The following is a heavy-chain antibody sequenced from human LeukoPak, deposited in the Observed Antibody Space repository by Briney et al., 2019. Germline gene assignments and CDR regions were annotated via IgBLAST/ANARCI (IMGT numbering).Heavy chain of an antibody. D-gene: IGHD3-9*01. CDR1: GGSISNNNYY. CDR3: ARFEGNDWFDP. Sequence: SETLSLTCTVSGGSISNNNYYWAWIRQPPGKGLECIGSIYYSGSPYYNPSLKSRVAISVDTSKNQFSVKLSSVTAADTAVYYCARFEGNDWFDPWGQGTLVTVSS. V-gene: IGHV4-39*01. J-gene: IGHJ5*02. CDR2: IYYSGSP.